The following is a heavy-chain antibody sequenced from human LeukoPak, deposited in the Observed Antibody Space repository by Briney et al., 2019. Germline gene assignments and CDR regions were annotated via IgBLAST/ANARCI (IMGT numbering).Heavy chain of an antibody. V-gene: IGHV4-59*12. J-gene: IGHJ3*02. CDR2: IYYSGST. Sequence: SETLSLTCTVSGGSISSYYWSWIRQPPGKGLEWIGYIYYSGSTNYNPSLKSRVTISVDTSKNQFSLKLSSVTAADTAVYYCARTVARDRITMIVVVTPEDAFDIWGQGTMVTVSS. CDR3: ARTVARDRITMIVVVTPEDAFDI. D-gene: IGHD3-22*01. CDR1: GGSISSYY.